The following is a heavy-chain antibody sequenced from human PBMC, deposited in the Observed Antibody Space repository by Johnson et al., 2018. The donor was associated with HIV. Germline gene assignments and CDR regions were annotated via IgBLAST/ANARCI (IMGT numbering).Heavy chain of an antibody. J-gene: IGHJ3*02. V-gene: IGHV3-33*06. CDR2: IWYDGSNK. Sequence: QVQLVESGGGVVQPGRSLRLSCAASGFTFSSYGMHWVRQAPGKGLEWVAVIWYDGSNKYYADSVKGRFTISRDNSKNTLFLQMNNLRAEDTAVYYCAKGWLRNAFDIWGQGTMVTVSS. CDR1: GFTFSSYG. CDR3: AKGWLRNAFDI. D-gene: IGHD6-19*01.